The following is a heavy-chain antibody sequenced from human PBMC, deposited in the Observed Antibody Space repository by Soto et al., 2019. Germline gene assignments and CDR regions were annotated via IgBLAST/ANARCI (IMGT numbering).Heavy chain of an antibody. Sequence: PSEHLSLTCAVSGGSISSGGYSWSWIRQPPGKGLEWIGYIYHSGSTYYNPSLKSRVTISVDRSKNQISLKLSSVTAADTAVYYCDRGRMVHSRRWYGGGWLDPRGQGTLVTVSS. CDR1: GGSISSGGYS. CDR2: IYHSGST. V-gene: IGHV4-30-2*01. J-gene: IGHJ5*02. CDR3: DRGRMVHSRRWYGGGWLDP. D-gene: IGHD6-13*01.